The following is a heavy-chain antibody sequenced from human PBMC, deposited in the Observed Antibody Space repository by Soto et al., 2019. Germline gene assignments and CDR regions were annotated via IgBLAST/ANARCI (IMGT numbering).Heavy chain of an antibody. V-gene: IGHV3-21*06. CDR3: ARESEDLTSNFDY. J-gene: IGHJ4*02. CDR1: GFTLTRSA. CDR2: ISSTTNYI. Sequence: GGSLRLSCAGSGFTLTRSAVSWVRQAPGKGLEWVSSISSTTNYIYYGDSMKGRFTISRDNAKNSLYLEMNSLRAEDTAVYYCARESEDLTSNFDYWGQGTLVTVSS.